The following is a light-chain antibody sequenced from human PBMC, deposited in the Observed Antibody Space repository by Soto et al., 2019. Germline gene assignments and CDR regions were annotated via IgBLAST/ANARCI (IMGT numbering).Light chain of an antibody. CDR3: QQYNSYYPT. CDR2: KAS. CDR1: QSISTW. V-gene: IGKV1-5*03. J-gene: IGKJ1*01. Sequence: DIQMTQSPSTLSTSVGDRVTITCRASQSISTWLAWYQQEPGKAPKILIHKASSLQSGVPSRFSGSGSGTAFTLNNSSLHPDDLATYYCQQYNSYYPTFGQGTRVEIK.